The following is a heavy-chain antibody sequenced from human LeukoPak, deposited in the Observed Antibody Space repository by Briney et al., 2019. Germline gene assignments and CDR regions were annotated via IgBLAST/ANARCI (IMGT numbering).Heavy chain of an antibody. CDR1: GGSISSSSYC. Sequence: SETLSLTCTVSGGSISSSSYCWGWIRQPPGKGLEWIGSIYYSGSTYYNPSLKSRVTISVDTSKNQFSLKLSSVTAADTAVYYCARQTDEYFQHWGQGTLVTVSS. D-gene: IGHD2-21*02. CDR3: ARQTDEYFQH. J-gene: IGHJ1*01. V-gene: IGHV4-39*01. CDR2: IYYSGST.